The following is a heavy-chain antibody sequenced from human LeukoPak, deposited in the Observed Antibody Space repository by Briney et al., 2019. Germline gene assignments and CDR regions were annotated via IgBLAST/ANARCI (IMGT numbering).Heavy chain of an antibody. CDR2: IYYSGST. CDR3: ARRENDYDFWSGYPD. V-gene: IGHV4-31*03. CDR1: GGSISSGGYY. Sequence: SETLSLTCTVSGGSISSGGYYWSWIRQHPGKGLEWIGYIYYSGSTYYNPSLKSRVTISVDTSKNQFSLKLSSVTAADTAVYYCARRENDYDFWSGYPDWGQGTLVTVSS. D-gene: IGHD3-3*01. J-gene: IGHJ4*02.